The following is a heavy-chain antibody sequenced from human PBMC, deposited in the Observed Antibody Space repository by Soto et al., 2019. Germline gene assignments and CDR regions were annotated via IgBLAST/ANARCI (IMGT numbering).Heavy chain of an antibody. Sequence: GASVKVSRKASGYTFTSYDINWVLLATGQGLEWMGWMNPNSGNTGYAQKFQGRVTMTRNTSISTAYMELSSLRSEDTAVYYCARGDYDFWSGYSVNWGQGTLVTV. D-gene: IGHD3-3*01. CDR2: MNPNSGNT. CDR1: GYTFTSYD. V-gene: IGHV1-8*01. CDR3: ARGDYDFWSGYSVN. J-gene: IGHJ4*02.